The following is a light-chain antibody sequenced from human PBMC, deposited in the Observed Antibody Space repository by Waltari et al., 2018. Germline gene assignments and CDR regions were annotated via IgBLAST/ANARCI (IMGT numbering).Light chain of an antibody. CDR2: EVS. V-gene: IGLV2-14*01. CDR3: NSYTTTAARV. J-gene: IGLJ3*02. CDR1: SSDVGAFNY. Sequence: QSALTQPASVSGSPGQSITISCTGTSSDVGAFNYVSWYQQHPGKAPQVLIYEVSNRPFGVATRFSGSKSGNTASLTISGLQAEDEADYYCNSYTTTAARVFGGGTRLTVL.